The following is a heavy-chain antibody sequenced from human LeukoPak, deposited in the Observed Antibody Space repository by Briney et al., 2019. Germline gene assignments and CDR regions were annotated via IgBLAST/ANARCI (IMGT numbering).Heavy chain of an antibody. V-gene: IGHV3-53*01. CDR3: AELGITMIGGV. Sequence: QSGGSLRLSCAASGFIVSGTYMTWVRQAPGKGLECVSVIYSGGDTYYTDSVKGRFSVSRDNAKNSLYLQMNSLRAEDTAVYYCAELGITMIGGVWGKGTTVTISS. CDR1: GFIVSGTY. J-gene: IGHJ6*04. CDR2: IYSGGDT. D-gene: IGHD3-10*02.